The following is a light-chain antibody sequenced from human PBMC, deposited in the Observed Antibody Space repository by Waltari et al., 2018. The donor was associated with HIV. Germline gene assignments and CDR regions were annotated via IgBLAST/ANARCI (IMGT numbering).Light chain of an antibody. CDR2: TNN. J-gene: IGLJ2*01. CDR1: YSNIGSNT. V-gene: IGLV1-44*01. Sequence: QSVLTQPPSASGTPGQRVTISCSGSYSNIGSNTVNWYQQLPGTAPKLLISTNNQRPSGVPDRFAGSKSGTSASLAISGLQSEDEADYYCATWDDNLNGLVLFGGGTKLTVL. CDR3: ATWDDNLNGLVL.